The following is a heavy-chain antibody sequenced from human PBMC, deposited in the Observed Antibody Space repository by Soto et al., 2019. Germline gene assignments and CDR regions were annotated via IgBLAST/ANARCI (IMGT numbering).Heavy chain of an antibody. CDR1: GGSINSRYW. D-gene: IGHD3-10*01. V-gene: IGHV4-4*02. J-gene: IGHJ4*02. CDR3: ARDQNGSGNYYTRYFDY. CDR2: IYHSEST. Sequence: SETLSLTCAVSGGSINSRYWWSWVRQSPGTGLEWIGEIYHSESTNYNPSHKSRDTISVDKSKNQFSLNLSSVTAADTAVYYCARDQNGSGNYYTRYFDYWGQGTLVT.